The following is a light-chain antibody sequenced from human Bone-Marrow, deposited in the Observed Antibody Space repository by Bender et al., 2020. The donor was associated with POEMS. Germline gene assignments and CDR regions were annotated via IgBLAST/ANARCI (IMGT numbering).Light chain of an antibody. J-gene: IGLJ3*02. V-gene: IGLV2-14*03. CDR1: SSDIGAYDY. CDR3: AAWEDSLNGWV. CDR2: DVS. Sequence: QSALTQPASVSWSPGQSISISCTGTSSDIGAYDYVAWYQQYPGKGPKLMIYDVSDRPSGVSDRFSGSKSGNTASLIISGLQPEDEADYYCAAWEDSLNGWVFGGGTKLTVL.